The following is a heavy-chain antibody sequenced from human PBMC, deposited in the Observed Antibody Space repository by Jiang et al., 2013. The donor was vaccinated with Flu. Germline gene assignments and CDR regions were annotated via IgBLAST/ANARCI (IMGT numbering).Heavy chain of an antibody. Sequence: VQLLESGGGLVQPGRSLRLSCTASGFNFGDYAVNWLRQAPGKGLEWVGFIRNKLYRGTTDYAASVKGRFTISRDDSESIAYLQMSSLKTEDTAIYYCTRDLVRDVILIPATCFDYWGQGALVTVSS. CDR1: GFNFGDYA. D-gene: IGHD2-2*01. CDR3: TRDLVRDVILIPATCFDY. CDR2: IRNKLYRGTT. V-gene: IGHV3-49*03. J-gene: IGHJ4*02.